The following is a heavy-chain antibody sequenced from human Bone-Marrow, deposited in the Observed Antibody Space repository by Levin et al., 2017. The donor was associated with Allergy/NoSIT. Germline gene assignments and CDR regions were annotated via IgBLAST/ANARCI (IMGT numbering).Heavy chain of an antibody. CDR3: VRESSSSAFNYYNYYAMDI. V-gene: IGHV3-7*01. Sequence: PGGSLRLSCVASGFSFSHYWRSWVRQAPGKGPEWVANINQDGTEKFSVDSVKGRFTISRDNVKNSLYLQMNSLRAEDTAVYYCVRESSSSAFNYYNYYAMDIWGQGTKVTVSS. CDR1: GFSFSHYW. D-gene: IGHD6-6*01. J-gene: IGHJ6*02. CDR2: INQDGTEK.